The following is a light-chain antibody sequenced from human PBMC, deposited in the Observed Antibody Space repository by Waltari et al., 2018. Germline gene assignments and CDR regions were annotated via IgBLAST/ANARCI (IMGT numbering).Light chain of an antibody. CDR2: GAS. V-gene: IGKV3-20*01. CDR3: QQYGSYSLT. Sequence: EIVLTQSPGTLSLSPGERATLSCRASQSVSSSYLAWYQQKPGQAPRLLIYGASSRATVIPDRFSGSGSGTDFTLTISRLEPEDFAVYYCQQYGSYSLTFGQGTKVEIK. J-gene: IGKJ1*01. CDR1: QSVSSSY.